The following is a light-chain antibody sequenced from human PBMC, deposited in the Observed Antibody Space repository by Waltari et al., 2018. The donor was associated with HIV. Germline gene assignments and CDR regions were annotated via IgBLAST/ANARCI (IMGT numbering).Light chain of an antibody. CDR3: MQGTYWPCT. CDR2: KVF. CDR1: QSLVSTDGNTY. Sequence: DVVMTQSPVSLPVTVGQPASLSCRSGQSLVSTDGNTYLNWFQQRPGHSPRRLIYKVFNRDSGVPDRFTGRGSGTNFTLDITRVEAEDVGNYYCMQGTYWPCTFGQGTKLEIK. V-gene: IGKV2-30*01. J-gene: IGKJ2*02.